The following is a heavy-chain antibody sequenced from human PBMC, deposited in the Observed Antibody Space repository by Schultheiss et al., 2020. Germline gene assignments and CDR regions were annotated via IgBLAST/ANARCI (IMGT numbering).Heavy chain of an antibody. V-gene: IGHV4-39*01. CDR3: ARRVGLTYCGGDCYPQPFDY. CDR1: GGSISSSSYY. J-gene: IGHJ4*02. D-gene: IGHD2-21*02. Sequence: SATLSLTCTVSGGSISSSSYYWGWIRQPPGKGLEWIGSIYYSGSTYYNPSLKSRVTISVDTSKNQFSLKLSSVTAADTAVYYCARRVGLTYCGGDCYPQPFDYWGQGTLVTVSS. CDR2: IYYSGST.